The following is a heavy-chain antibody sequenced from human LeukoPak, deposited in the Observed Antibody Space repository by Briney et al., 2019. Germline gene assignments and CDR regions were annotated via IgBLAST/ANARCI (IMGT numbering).Heavy chain of an antibody. V-gene: IGHV3-48*04. J-gene: IGHJ4*02. Sequence: GGSVRLSCAASGFTFSSYSMNWVRQAPGKGLEWVSYIGRSGTTIYYADSVKGRFTISRDNAKNSLYLQMSSLRAEDTAVYYCARVPGGLEWANFDYWGQGTLVTVSS. CDR3: ARVPGGLEWANFDY. CDR2: IGRSGTTI. D-gene: IGHD3-3*01. CDR1: GFTFSSYS.